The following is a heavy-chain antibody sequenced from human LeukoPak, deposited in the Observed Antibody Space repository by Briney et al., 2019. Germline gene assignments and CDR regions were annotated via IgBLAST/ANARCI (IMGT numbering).Heavy chain of an antibody. CDR1: GYTFTGYY. J-gene: IGHJ6*02. D-gene: IGHD6-19*01. CDR2: INPNSGGT. V-gene: IGHV1-2*04. Sequence: ASVKVSCKASGYTFTGYYMHWVRQAPGQGLEWMGWINPNSGGTNYAQKFQGWVTMTRDTSISTAYMEPSRLRSDDTAVYYCARGSSGPYYYYYGMDVWGQGTTVTVSS. CDR3: ARGSSGPYYYYYGMDV.